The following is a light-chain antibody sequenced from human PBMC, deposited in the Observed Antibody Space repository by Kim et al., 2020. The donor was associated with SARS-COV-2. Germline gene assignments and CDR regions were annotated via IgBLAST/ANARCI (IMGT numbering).Light chain of an antibody. CDR2: AAS. CDR3: QQSYSSPKT. J-gene: IGKJ1*01. CDR1: QSISSY. Sequence: DIQMTQSPSSLSASIGDRVTITCRASQSISSYLHWYQQKPGKAPKLLIYAASNLQSGVPSNFSGSGSGTDFTLTISSLQPEDFATYYCQQSYSSPKTFGQGTKVDI. V-gene: IGKV1-39*01.